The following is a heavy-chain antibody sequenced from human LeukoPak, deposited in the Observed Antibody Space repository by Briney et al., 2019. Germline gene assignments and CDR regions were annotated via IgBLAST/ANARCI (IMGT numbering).Heavy chain of an antibody. J-gene: IGHJ4*02. Sequence: GGSLRLSCIASGFTFGDYTMSWFRQAPGKGLEWVGFIRSKAYGGTTQYAASVKGRFTISRDDSNSIAYLQMNSLKTEDTAVYYCTRTPLSGSYYSDYWGQGTLVTVSS. CDR2: IRSKAYGGTT. D-gene: IGHD3-10*01. V-gene: IGHV3-49*03. CDR1: GFTFGDYT. CDR3: TRTPLSGSYYSDY.